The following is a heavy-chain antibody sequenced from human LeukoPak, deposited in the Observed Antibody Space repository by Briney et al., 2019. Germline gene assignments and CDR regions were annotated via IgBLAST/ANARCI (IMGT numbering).Heavy chain of an antibody. Sequence: PGGSLRLSCAASGLTFNIYAMNWVRQAPGKGLEWVSAISSSGGSTYYADSVKGRFTISRDNSKNTLYLQMNSLRAEDTAVYYCASYCSAPSCYNVDYWGQGTLATVSS. CDR2: ISSSGGST. CDR3: ASYCSAPSCYNVDY. CDR1: GLTFNIYA. J-gene: IGHJ4*02. D-gene: IGHD2-2*02. V-gene: IGHV3-23*01.